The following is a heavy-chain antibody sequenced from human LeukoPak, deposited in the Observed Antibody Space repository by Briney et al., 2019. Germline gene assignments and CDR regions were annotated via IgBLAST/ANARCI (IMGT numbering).Heavy chain of an antibody. V-gene: IGHV3-48*03. Sequence: GGSLRLSCAASGFTFSSYEMNWVRQAPGKGLEWVSYISCSGSTIYYADSVKGRFTISRDNAKNSLYLQMNSLRAEDTAVYYCARGTMIVVVTRFDIWGQGTMVTVSS. CDR1: GFTFSSYE. J-gene: IGHJ3*02. CDR3: ARGTMIVVVTRFDI. CDR2: ISCSGSTI. D-gene: IGHD3-22*01.